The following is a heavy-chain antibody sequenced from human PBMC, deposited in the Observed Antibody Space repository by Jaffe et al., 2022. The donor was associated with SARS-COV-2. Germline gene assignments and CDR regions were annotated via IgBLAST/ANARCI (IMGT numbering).Heavy chain of an antibody. CDR2: IIHTGSP. Sequence: QVPLQQWGAGLLKPSETLSLTCAVYGGSFSNHYWSWFRQPPGKGLEWIGEIIHTGSPTYNPSLESRVTISVDTSKNQFSLRVSSVTAADTGVYYCARGAGLDYRWLDSWGQGTRVTVSS. J-gene: IGHJ5*01. CDR1: GGSFSNHY. V-gene: IGHV4-34*01. CDR3: ARGAGLDYRWLDS. D-gene: IGHD1-1*01.